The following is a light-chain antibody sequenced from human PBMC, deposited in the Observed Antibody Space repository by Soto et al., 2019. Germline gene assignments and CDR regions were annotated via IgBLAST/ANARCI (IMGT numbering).Light chain of an antibody. V-gene: IGLV4-69*01. J-gene: IGLJ1*01. CDR2: VNRDGSH. Sequence: QLVLTQSPSASASLGASVKLTCTLSTGYTNYVIAWHQQQPQKGPRFLMRVNRDGSHSKGDGIPDRFSGSNSGAERYLTISGLQSEDEGDYYCQTWGAGIRVFGAGTKLT. CDR1: TGYTNYV. CDR3: QTWGAGIRV.